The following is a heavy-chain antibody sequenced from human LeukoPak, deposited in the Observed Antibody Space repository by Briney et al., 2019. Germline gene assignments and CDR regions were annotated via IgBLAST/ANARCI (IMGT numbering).Heavy chain of an antibody. V-gene: IGHV5-51*01. Sequence: GESLKISCKGSGFTVTDHWIAWVRQMPGKGLEWVAIIHPEVSDTPYSPSFQGQVVISVDRSISTAYLQWNSLKASETAMYYCAASPPHCGADCPFAYWGQGTLVTVSS. CDR3: AASPPHCGADCPFAY. D-gene: IGHD2-21*02. CDR2: IHPEVSDT. J-gene: IGHJ4*02. CDR1: GFTVTDHW.